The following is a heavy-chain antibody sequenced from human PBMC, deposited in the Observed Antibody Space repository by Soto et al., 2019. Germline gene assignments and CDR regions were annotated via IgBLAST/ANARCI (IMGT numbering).Heavy chain of an antibody. D-gene: IGHD3-3*01. V-gene: IGHV1-18*01. CDR2: ISAYNGNT. CDR1: GYTFTSYG. CDR3: ARDKRNYDFWSGYLSGMDV. Sequence: QVQLVQSGAEVKKPGASVKVSCKASGYTFTSYGISWVRQAPGQGLEWMGWISAYNGNTNYAQKLQGRVTMTTDTSTSKAYMELRSLRSDDTAVYYCARDKRNYDFWSGYLSGMDVWGQGTTVTVSS. J-gene: IGHJ6*02.